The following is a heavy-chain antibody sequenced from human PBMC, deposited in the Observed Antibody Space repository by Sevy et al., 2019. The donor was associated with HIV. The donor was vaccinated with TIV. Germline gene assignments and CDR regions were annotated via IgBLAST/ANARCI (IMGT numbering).Heavy chain of an antibody. CDR2: IYYSGST. J-gene: IGHJ6*02. V-gene: IGHV4-59*13. Sequence: ETLSLTCTVSGGSISSYYWSWIRQPPGKGLEWIGYIYYSGSTNYNPSLKSRVTISVDTSKNQFSLKLSSVTAADTAVYYCARDWTGTEYYYYGMDVWGQGTTVTVSS. CDR3: ARDWTGTEYYYYGMDV. D-gene: IGHD1-1*01. CDR1: GGSISSYY.